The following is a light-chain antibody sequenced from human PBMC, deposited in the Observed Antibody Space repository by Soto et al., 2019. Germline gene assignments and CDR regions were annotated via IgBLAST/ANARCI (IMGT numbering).Light chain of an antibody. Sequence: DIHLTQSPSFLSASVGDRVTITCRPSQAVPNNMAWYQQKPGKPPKLLIYEESTLHSGVPSRFSGRKSGTQFTLTIDSLQPEDFATYYCQQLKTYTRTFGGGTKVEIK. CDR2: EES. J-gene: IGKJ4*01. CDR3: QQLKTYTRT. CDR1: QAVPNN. V-gene: IGKV1-9*01.